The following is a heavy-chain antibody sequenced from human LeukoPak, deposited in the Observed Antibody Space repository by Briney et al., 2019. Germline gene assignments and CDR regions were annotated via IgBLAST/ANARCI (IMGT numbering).Heavy chain of an antibody. J-gene: IGHJ4*02. V-gene: IGHV4-59*01. CDR2: IYYSGST. CDR3: ARAASDCTNGVCYTSEDY. Sequence: SETLSLTCTVSGGSISSYYWSWIRQPPGKGLEWIGYIYYSGSTNYNPSLKSRVTISVDTSKNQFSLKLSSVTAADTAMYYCARAASDCTNGVCYTSEDYWGQGTLVTVSS. D-gene: IGHD2-8*01. CDR1: GGSISSYY.